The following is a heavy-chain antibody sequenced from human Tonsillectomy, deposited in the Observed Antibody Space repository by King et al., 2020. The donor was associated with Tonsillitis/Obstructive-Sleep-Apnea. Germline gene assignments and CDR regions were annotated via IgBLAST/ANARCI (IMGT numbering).Heavy chain of an antibody. J-gene: IGHJ5*01. CDR3: TTLKIRGVIDS. CDR2: IKNKADSGAT. Sequence: VQLVESGGDLVQPGGSLRLSCAASGLTFRDAWMSWVRQAPGKGLEWVCHIKNKADSGATDYAAPVKGRFTISRDDSKNTLYLQLNSLKTEDSAVYYCTTLKIRGVIDSWGQGTLVTVSS. CDR1: GLTFRDAW. D-gene: IGHD3-10*01. V-gene: IGHV3-15*01.